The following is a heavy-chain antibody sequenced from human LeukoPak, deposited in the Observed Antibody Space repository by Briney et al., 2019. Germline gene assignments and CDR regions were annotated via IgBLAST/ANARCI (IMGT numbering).Heavy chain of an antibody. V-gene: IGHV3-30-3*01. CDR3: ARDPAEMATFGY. J-gene: IGHJ4*02. Sequence: GGSLRLSCAASGFTFSSYAMHWVRQAPGKGLEWVAVISYDGSNKYYADSVKGRFTISRDNSKNTLYLQMNSLRAEDTAVYYCARDPAEMATFGYWGQGTLVTVSS. D-gene: IGHD5-24*01. CDR2: ISYDGSNK. CDR1: GFTFSSYA.